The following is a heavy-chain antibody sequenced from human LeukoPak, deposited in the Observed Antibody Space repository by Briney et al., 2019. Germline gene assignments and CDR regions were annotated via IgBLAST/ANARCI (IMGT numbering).Heavy chain of an antibody. Sequence: SETLSLTCTVSGGSISSYYWSWIRQPPGEGLEWIGYIYYSGSTNYSPSLKSRVTISVDTSKNQFSLKLSSVTDADTAVYNCARAVIAVATYFDYWGQGTLVTVSS. CDR2: IYYSGST. CDR3: ARAVIAVATYFDY. J-gene: IGHJ4*02. D-gene: IGHD6-19*01. V-gene: IGHV4-59*01. CDR1: GGSISSYY.